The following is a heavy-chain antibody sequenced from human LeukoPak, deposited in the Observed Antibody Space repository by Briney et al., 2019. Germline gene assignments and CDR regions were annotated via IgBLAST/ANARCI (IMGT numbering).Heavy chain of an antibody. D-gene: IGHD6-13*01. V-gene: IGHV4-34*01. J-gene: IGHJ5*02. CDR1: GGSFSGYY. Sequence: KPSETLSLTCAVYGGSFSGYYWSWIRQPPGKGLEWTGEINHSGSTNYNPSLKSRVTISVDTSKNQFSLKLSSVTAADTAVYYCARGERSSSWYWFDPWGQGTLVTVSS. CDR3: ARGERSSSWYWFDP. CDR2: INHSGST.